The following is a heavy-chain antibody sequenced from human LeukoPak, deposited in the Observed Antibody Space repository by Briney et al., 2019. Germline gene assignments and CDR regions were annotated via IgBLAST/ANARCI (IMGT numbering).Heavy chain of an antibody. CDR2: ISAYNGNK. J-gene: IGHJ4*02. Sequence: GASVKVSCKASGYTFTIYGISWVRQAPGQGLEWRGWISAYNGNKNYAQKLQGRVTMTTDTSTSTAYMELRSLRSDDTAVYYCASDTMIVVDIDRLTYSGELVYWGQGTLVTVSS. D-gene: IGHD3-22*01. CDR1: GYTFTIYG. V-gene: IGHV1-18*01. CDR3: ASDTMIVVDIDRLTYSGELVY.